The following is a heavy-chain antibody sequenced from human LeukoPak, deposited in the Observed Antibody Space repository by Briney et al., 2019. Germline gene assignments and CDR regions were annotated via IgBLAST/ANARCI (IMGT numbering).Heavy chain of an antibody. V-gene: IGHV3-7*01. CDR3: ARVGTWELQRVFDY. D-gene: IGHD1-26*01. CDR1: GFTFTDYW. CDR2: IHKAGTES. J-gene: IGHJ4*02. Sequence: GGSLRLSCAASGFTFTDYWKTWVRQVPGKGLEWVANIHKAGTESYYVDSVKGRFAISRDNAKNSLYLQLSSLRVDDTAVYYCARVGTWELQRVFDYWGQGTLVTVSS.